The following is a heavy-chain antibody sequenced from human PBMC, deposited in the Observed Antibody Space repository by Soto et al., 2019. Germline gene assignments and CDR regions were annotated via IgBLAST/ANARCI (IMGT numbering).Heavy chain of an antibody. CDR1: GGTFSGYY. CDR3: HHSTSFRKWAFDV. CDR2: IFHSGDI. Sequence: SETLSLTCAVYGGTFSGYYWSWIRQTPGQGLECIAEIFHSGDINYNPSVKGRDIISVDTSNSLFSLNLTSVTAADTAVYFCHHSTSFRKWAFDVWGPGTTFTVSS. V-gene: IGHV4-34*08. J-gene: IGHJ3*01. D-gene: IGHD2-2*01.